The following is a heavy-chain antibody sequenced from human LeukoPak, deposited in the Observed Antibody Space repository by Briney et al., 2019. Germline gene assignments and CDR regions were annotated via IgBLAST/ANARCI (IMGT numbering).Heavy chain of an antibody. Sequence: PGGSLRLSCAASGFTFSSYSMNWVRQAPGKGLEWVSGISWNSGSIGYADSVKGRFTISRDNAKNSLYLQMNSLRAEDTALYYCAKDICWSGGDCYFDYWGQGTLVTVSS. D-gene: IGHD2-21*02. V-gene: IGHV3-9*01. CDR2: ISWNSGSI. CDR3: AKDICWSGGDCYFDY. CDR1: GFTFSSYS. J-gene: IGHJ4*02.